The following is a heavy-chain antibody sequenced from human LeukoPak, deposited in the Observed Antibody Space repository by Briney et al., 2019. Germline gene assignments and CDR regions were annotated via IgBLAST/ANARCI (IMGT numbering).Heavy chain of an antibody. D-gene: IGHD1-26*01. Sequence: ASVKVSCKASGYTFTSYGISWVRQAHGQGLELEGGISVYNGNTNDAQKLQGRVTMTTDTSTSTAYMELRSLRFDDTDVYYCAGLGGTGACAIWGQGKTVTVPS. CDR1: GYTFTSYG. J-gene: IGHJ3*02. V-gene: IGHV1-18*01. CDR3: AGLGGTGACAI. CDR2: ISVYNGNT.